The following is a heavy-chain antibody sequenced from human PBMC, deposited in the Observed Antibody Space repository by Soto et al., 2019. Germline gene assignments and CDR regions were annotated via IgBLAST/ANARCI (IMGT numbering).Heavy chain of an antibody. J-gene: IGHJ5*02. CDR3: ARDYCSSTSCYATLYKNWFDP. Sequence: GASVKVSCKASGHTFTSYYMHWVRQAPGQGLEWMGIINPSGGSTSYAQKFQGRVTMTRDTSTSTVYMELSSLRSEDTAVYYCARDYCSSTSCYATLYKNWFDPWGQGTLVTVSS. D-gene: IGHD2-2*01. V-gene: IGHV1-46*01. CDR2: INPSGGST. CDR1: GHTFTSYY.